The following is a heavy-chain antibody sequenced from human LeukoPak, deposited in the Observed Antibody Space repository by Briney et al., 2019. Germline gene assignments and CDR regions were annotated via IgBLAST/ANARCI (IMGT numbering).Heavy chain of an antibody. CDR3: ARLQTEILWFGEFAAFDI. Sequence: SETLSLTCTVSGGSISSYYWSWIRQPAGKGLEWIGRIYTSGSTNYNPSLKGRVTISVDTSKNQFSLKLSSVTAADTAVYYCARLQTEILWFGEFAAFDIWGQGTMVTVSS. J-gene: IGHJ3*02. CDR2: IYTSGST. V-gene: IGHV4-4*07. D-gene: IGHD3-10*01. CDR1: GGSISSYY.